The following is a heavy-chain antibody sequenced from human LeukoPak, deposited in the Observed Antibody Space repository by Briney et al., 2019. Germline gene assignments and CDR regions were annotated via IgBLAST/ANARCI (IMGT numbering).Heavy chain of an antibody. Sequence: SETLSLTCTGSGGSISSSSYYWGWIRQPPGKGLEWIGSIYYSGSTYYNPSLKSRVTISVDTSKNQFSLKLSSVTAADTAVYYCARARYRQLWNWFDPWGQGTLVTVSS. J-gene: IGHJ5*02. CDR1: GGSISSSSYY. CDR2: IYYSGST. V-gene: IGHV4-39*07. D-gene: IGHD5-18*01. CDR3: ARARYRQLWNWFDP.